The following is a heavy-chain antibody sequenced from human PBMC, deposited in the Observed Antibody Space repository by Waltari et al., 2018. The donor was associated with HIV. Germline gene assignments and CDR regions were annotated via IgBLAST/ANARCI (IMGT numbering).Heavy chain of an antibody. V-gene: IGHV1-8*01. CDR3: ARSLACPDCYSEMDS. CDR2: VNPNSGNT. J-gene: IGHJ4*02. D-gene: IGHD2-21*02. Sequence: QVQLVQSGAEMKEPGASVKVSCKASGYIFTRYDMNWVRQAPGQGPEWMGWVNPNSGNTGSAQNLQSRVTMTMNTPTSTAYMELSNLKSEDTAGYYCARSLACPDCYSEMDSWGQGTLITVSS. CDR1: GYIFTRYD.